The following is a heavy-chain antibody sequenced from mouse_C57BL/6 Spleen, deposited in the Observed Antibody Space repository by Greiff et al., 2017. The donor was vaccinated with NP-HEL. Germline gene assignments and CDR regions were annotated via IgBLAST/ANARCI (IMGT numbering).Heavy chain of an antibody. Sequence: VQLQQSGPELVKPGASVKISCKASGYTFTDYYMNWVKQSHGKSLEWIGDINPNNGGTSYNQKFKGKATLTVDKSSSTAYMELRSLTSEDSAVYYCARGWSLAYWGQGTLVTVSA. CDR2: INPNNGGT. CDR1: GYTFTDYY. J-gene: IGHJ3*01. CDR3: ARGWSLAY. D-gene: IGHD2-3*01. V-gene: IGHV1-26*01.